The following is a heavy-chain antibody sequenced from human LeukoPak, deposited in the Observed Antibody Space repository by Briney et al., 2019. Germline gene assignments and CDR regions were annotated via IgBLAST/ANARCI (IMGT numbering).Heavy chain of an antibody. J-gene: IGHJ3*02. CDR1: GFTFSSYA. CDR3: AKFISNGFDI. Sequence: GGSLRLSCAASGFTFSSYAMSWVRQAPGKGLEWVSSISGSGGNTYYADSVKGRFTISRDNSKNTLYLQMNGLRAEDTAVYYCAKFISNGFDIWGQGTMVTVSS. CDR2: ISGSGGNT. V-gene: IGHV3-23*01. D-gene: IGHD3-10*01.